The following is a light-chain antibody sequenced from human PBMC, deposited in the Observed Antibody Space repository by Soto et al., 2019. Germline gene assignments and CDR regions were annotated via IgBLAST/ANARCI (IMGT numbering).Light chain of an antibody. CDR3: SLGSSSRTWV. Sequence: QSVLTQPPSVSGSPGQSVTISCTGSSTDVGIYNLVSWYHQTPGTAPKLMIYEVSNRPSGVPDRFSGSTSGNTASLTISGLTAEDEGDYYCSLGSSSRTWVFGGGTKLTVL. CDR2: EVS. V-gene: IGLV2-18*01. J-gene: IGLJ3*02. CDR1: STDVGIYNL.